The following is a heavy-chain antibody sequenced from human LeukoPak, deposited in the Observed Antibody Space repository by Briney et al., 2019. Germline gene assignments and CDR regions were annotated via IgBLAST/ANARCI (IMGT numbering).Heavy chain of an antibody. J-gene: IGHJ4*02. V-gene: IGHV3-23*01. CDR3: AKIDDYGGNSWYFDY. Sequence: PGGSLRLSCAASGFTFTSYALHWVRQAPGKGLEWVSAISGSGGSTYYADSVKGRFTISRDNSKNTLYLQMNSLRAEDTAVYYCAKIDDYGGNSWYFDYWGQGTLVTVSS. D-gene: IGHD4-17*01. CDR2: ISGSGGST. CDR1: GFTFTSYA.